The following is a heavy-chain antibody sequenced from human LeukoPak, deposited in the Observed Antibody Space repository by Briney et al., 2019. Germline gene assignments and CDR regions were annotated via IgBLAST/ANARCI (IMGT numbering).Heavy chain of an antibody. J-gene: IGHJ6*04. D-gene: IGHD6-13*01. CDR2: INHSGST. CDR3: ARDSSSWYHYYYGMDV. V-gene: IGHV4-34*01. Sequence: PSETLSLTCAVYGGSFSGYYWSWIRQPPGKGLEWIEEINHSGSTNYSPSLKSRVTISVDTSKNQFSLKLSSVAAADTAVYYCARDSSSWYHYYYGMDVWGKGTTVTVSS. CDR1: GGSFSGYY.